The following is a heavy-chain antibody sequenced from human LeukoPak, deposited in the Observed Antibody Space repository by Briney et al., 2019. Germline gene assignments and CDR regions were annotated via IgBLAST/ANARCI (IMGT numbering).Heavy chain of an antibody. CDR1: GFPFSSYW. CDR2: IWYDGSKK. J-gene: IGHJ6*02. Sequence: PGGSLRLSCVASGFPFSSYWMTWVRQAPGKGLEWVAVIWYDGSKKYYADSVKGRFTISRDNAKNTLYLQMNSLRAEDTAVYYCARDAVDTANAVWGQGTTVTVSS. D-gene: IGHD5-18*01. CDR3: ARDAVDTANAV. V-gene: IGHV3-33*08.